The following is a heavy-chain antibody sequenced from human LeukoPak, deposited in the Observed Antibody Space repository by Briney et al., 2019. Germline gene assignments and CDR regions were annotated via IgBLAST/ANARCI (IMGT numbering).Heavy chain of an antibody. CDR3: AKAWYYYGSGSYGFDY. CDR1: GFTFSSYG. J-gene: IGHJ4*02. V-gene: IGHV3-30*18. D-gene: IGHD3-10*01. Sequence: GGSLRLSCAASGFTFSSYGMHWVRRAPGKGLEWVAVISYDGSNKYYADSVKGRFTISRDNSKNTLYLQMNSLRAEDTAVYYCAKAWYYYGSGSYGFDYWGQGTLVTVSS. CDR2: ISYDGSNK.